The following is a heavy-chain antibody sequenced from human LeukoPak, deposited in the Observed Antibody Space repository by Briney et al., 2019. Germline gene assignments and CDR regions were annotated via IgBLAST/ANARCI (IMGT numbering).Heavy chain of an antibody. CDR3: ARVSYDSSGSLTDC. CDR1: GYSFGSFG. V-gene: IGHV1-18*01. CDR2: ISAYNVVT. D-gene: IGHD3-10*01. J-gene: IGHJ4*02. Sequence: SVKVSCKGSGYSFGSFGINWVPQAPGQGLEWLGWISAYNVVTNYAKTFQGRVSMTTATATSTGYMDLMSLRSDDTAVCYCARVSYDSSGSLTDCWGQGTLVTVSS.